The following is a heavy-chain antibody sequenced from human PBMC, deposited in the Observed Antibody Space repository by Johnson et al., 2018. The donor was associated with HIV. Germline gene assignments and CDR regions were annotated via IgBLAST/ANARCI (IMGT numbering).Heavy chain of an antibody. CDR2: IIGGSGGAT. CDR3: AKDTTFSSSHAFDI. D-gene: IGHD6-6*01. J-gene: IGHJ3*02. Sequence: VQLVESGGGLAQPGGSLRLSCSASGFTFSTNVMSWVRQAPGKGLEWVASIIGGSGGATYFADSVKGRFTISRDNAKNSLYLQMNSLRAEDTALYYCAKDTTFSSSHAFDIWGQGTMVTVSS. CDR1: GFTFSTNV. V-gene: IGHV3-23*04.